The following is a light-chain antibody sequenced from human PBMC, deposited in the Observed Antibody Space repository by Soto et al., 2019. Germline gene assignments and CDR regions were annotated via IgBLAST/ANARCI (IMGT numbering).Light chain of an antibody. CDR1: QGISSY. J-gene: IGKJ4*01. V-gene: IGKV1-9*01. CDR3: QQLNSSPLT. Sequence: EIPFTQSPSVVSASVGDRGTITCRASQGISSYLAWYRQKPGKAPKLLIYAASTLQSGVPSRFSGSGSGTEFTLTISSLQPEDFATYYCQQLNSSPLTFGGGTKVDIK. CDR2: AAS.